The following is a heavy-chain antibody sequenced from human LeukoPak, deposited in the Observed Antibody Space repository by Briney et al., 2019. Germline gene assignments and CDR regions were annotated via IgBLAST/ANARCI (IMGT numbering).Heavy chain of an antibody. CDR3: ARGRYSSGWYRENFDY. D-gene: IGHD6-19*01. J-gene: IGHJ4*02. Sequence: SETLSLTCTVSGGSISSGSYYWSWIRQPAGKGLEWIGRIYTSGSTNYNPSLKSRVTISVDTSKNQFSLKLSSVTAADTAVYYCARGRYSSGWYRENFDYWGQGTLVTVSS. V-gene: IGHV4-61*02. CDR1: GGSISSGSYY. CDR2: IYTSGST.